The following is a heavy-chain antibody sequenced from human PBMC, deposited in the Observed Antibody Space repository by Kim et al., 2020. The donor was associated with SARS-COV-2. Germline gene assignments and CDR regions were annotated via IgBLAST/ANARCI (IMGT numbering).Heavy chain of an antibody. CDR3: AKGPPDSSSLYYFDY. CDR2: ISYDGSNK. V-gene: IGHV3-30*18. J-gene: IGHJ4*02. Sequence: GGSLRLSCAASGFTFSSYGMHWVRQAPGKGLEWVAVISYDGSNKYYADSVKGRFTISRDNSKNTLYLQMNSLRAEDTAVYYCAKGPPDSSSLYYFDYWGQGTLVTVSS. CDR1: GFTFSSYG. D-gene: IGHD6-6*01.